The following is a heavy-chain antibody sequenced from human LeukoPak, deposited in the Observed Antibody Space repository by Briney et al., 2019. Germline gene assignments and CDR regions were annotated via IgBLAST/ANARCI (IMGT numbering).Heavy chain of an antibody. CDR3: ARRMAYGGDY. Sequence: GASVKVSCKASGYTFTDYYIHWVRQAPGQGLEWMGWFSPKSGDTNYAQNFQHRVTMTRDTSISTAYMELSSLRSDDTAMYYCARRMAYGGDYWGQGTLVTVPS. CDR2: FSPKSGDT. J-gene: IGHJ4*02. D-gene: IGHD4-23*01. V-gene: IGHV1-2*02. CDR1: GYTFTDYY.